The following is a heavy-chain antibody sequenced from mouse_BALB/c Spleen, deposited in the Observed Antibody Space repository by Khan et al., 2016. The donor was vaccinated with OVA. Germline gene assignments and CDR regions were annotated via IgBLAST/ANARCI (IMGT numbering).Heavy chain of an antibody. J-gene: IGHJ2*01. CDR3: ARVYGSSGVDY. V-gene: IGHV5-6-5*01. D-gene: IGHD1-1*01. CDR1: GFTFSSYA. Sequence: EVELVESGGGLAKPGGSLKLSCAASGFTFSSYAMSWVRQTPEKRLEWVASIGSGGSTYYPDSVKGRFTISRDNARNILYLQMSSLRSEDTAMYYCARVYGSSGVDYWGQGTTLTVSS. CDR2: IGSGGST.